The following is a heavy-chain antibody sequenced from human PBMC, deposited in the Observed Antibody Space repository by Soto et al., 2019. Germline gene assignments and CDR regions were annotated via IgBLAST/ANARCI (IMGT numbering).Heavy chain of an antibody. J-gene: IGHJ4*01. CDR1: GFAFSNAW. V-gene: IGHV3-15*07. D-gene: IGHD3-10*01. CDR2: IKSKTDGGSA. Sequence: GGSLRLSCAASGFAFSNAWINWVRQAPGKGLQWVGRIKSKTDGGSADYAAPVKGRFAVSRDDSKNIVYLQMNSLKIEDTAVYYCTTDSRTTMPEVRFDYWGHGNLVTVS. CDR3: TTDSRTTMPEVRFDY.